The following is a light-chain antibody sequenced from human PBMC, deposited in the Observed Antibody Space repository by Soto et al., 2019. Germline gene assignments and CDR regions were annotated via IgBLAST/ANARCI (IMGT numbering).Light chain of an antibody. Sequence: ERVMTQSPATLSASPGERVTLSCRASQSVSKKLAWYQQKPGQAPRLLIYDASTRATGIPARFSGSGFRTEFTLTISSLQSEDFAVYYCQQCDDWPPLTFGGGTKVEIK. CDR1: QSVSKK. CDR2: DAS. CDR3: QQCDDWPPLT. J-gene: IGKJ4*01. V-gene: IGKV3-15*01.